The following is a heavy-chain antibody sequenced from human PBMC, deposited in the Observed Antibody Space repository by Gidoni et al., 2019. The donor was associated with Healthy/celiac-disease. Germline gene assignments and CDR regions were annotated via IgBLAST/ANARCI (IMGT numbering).Heavy chain of an antibody. CDR3: ARKLGGGRDY. CDR1: GFTFSSYR. V-gene: IGHV3-21*01. J-gene: IGHJ4*02. D-gene: IGHD1-7*01. Sequence: EVQLVESGGGLVKPGGSLRLSCAASGFTFSSYRMNWVRQAPGKGLEWVSSISSSSSYIYYADSVKGRFTISRDNAKNSLYLQMNSLRAEDTAVYYCARKLGGGRDYWGQGTLVTVSS. CDR2: ISSSSSYI.